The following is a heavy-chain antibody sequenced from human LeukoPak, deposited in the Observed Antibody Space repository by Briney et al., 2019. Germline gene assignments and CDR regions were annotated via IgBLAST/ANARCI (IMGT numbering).Heavy chain of an antibody. CDR2: INPNSGGT. CDR1: GYTFTGYY. Sequence: ASVKVSCKASGYTFTGYYMHWVRQAPGQGLEWMGRINPNSGGTNYAQKFQGRVTMTRDTSISTAYMELSRLRSDNTAVYYCARRGGSYYYFDYWGQGTLVTVSS. CDR3: ARRGGSYYYFDY. V-gene: IGHV1-2*06. D-gene: IGHD1-26*01. J-gene: IGHJ4*02.